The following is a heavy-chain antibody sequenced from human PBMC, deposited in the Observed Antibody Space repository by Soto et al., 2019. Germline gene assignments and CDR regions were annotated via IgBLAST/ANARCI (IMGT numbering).Heavy chain of an antibody. CDR2: IWYDGSNK. CDR1: GFTFSSYG. D-gene: IGHD1-26*01. V-gene: IGHV3-33*01. J-gene: IGHJ5*02. CDR3: AREGGSYFRGNWFDP. Sequence: GGSLRLSCAASGFTFSSYGMHWVRQAPGKGLEWVAVIWYDGSNKYYADSVKGRFTISRDNSKNTLYLQMNSLRAEDTAVYYCAREGGSYFRGNWFDPWGQGTLVTVSS.